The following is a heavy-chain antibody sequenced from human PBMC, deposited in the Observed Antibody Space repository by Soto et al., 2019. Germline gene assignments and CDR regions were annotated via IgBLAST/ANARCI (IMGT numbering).Heavy chain of an antibody. J-gene: IGHJ5*02. CDR3: ARQPTTGDTDLWFDP. D-gene: IGHD2-21*01. V-gene: IGHV4-39*01. Sequence: SETLSLTCSVSGGSISTSRSYWAWIRQPPGKGLEWLANIFYSGSTFYNPSLASRVSVSVDTSKNEFSLRLRSVTAADTAVYYCARQPTTGDTDLWFDPWGQGTLVTVSS. CDR2: IFYSGST. CDR1: GGSISTSRSY.